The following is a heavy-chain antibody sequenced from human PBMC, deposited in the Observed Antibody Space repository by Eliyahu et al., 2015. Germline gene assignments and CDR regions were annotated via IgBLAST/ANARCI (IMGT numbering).Heavy chain of an antibody. Sequence: QVQLVQSGAXVKKPGSSVKVSCKASGGXFSSXAIXWVRQAPGQGLEWMGGXIPIFGTANYAQKFQGRVTITADESTSTAYMELSSLRSEDTAVYYCARVVGSGYYYDSSGYYDAFDIWGQGTMVTVSS. J-gene: IGHJ3*02. CDR1: GGXFSSXA. D-gene: IGHD3-22*01. CDR3: ARVVGSGYYYDSSGYYDAFDI. V-gene: IGHV1-69*01. CDR2: XIPIFGTA.